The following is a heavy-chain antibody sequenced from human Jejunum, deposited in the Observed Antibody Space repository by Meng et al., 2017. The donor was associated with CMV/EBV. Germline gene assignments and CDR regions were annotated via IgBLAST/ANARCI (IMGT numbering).Heavy chain of an antibody. CDR3: ARGPGASTREGFDY. CDR2: FYSSDTY. J-gene: IGHJ4*02. Sequence: VNLKGSGPGLGKPSETLSLTCTVSGGSISNHYWSWIRQSAGKGLEWIGRFYSSDTYNYHPSLNSRLTMSLDTSKNQFSLNLSSVTAADTAIYYCARGPGASTREGFDYWGLGTLVTVSS. V-gene: IGHV4-4*07. CDR1: GGSISNHY. D-gene: IGHD1-26*01.